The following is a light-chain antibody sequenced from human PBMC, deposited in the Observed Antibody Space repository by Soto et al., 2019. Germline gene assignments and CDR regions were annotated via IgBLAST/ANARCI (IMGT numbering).Light chain of an antibody. CDR3: QQADSFPLT. CDR1: QGISTL. J-gene: IGKJ4*01. Sequence: DIQMTQSPSSVSASIGDTVTITCRASQGISTLLAWYQQKPGKAPKLLIYGASTLESGVPSRFSGRGSGTDFTLTISSLQPEDFATYFCQQADSFPLTFGGGTKVEIK. CDR2: GAS. V-gene: IGKV1D-12*01.